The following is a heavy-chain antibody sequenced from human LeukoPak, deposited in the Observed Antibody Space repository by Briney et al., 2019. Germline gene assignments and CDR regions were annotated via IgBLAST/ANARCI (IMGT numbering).Heavy chain of an antibody. CDR2: MNPNSGNT. Sequence: GASVKVSCKASGYTFTSYDINWVRQATGQGLEWMGWMNPNSGNTGYAQKFQGRVTITRNTSISTAYMELSSLRSEDTAVYYCARSPTLRIAAAGFDYWGQGTLVTVSS. V-gene: IGHV1-8*03. D-gene: IGHD6-13*01. CDR3: ARSPTLRIAAAGFDY. J-gene: IGHJ4*02. CDR1: GYTFTSYD.